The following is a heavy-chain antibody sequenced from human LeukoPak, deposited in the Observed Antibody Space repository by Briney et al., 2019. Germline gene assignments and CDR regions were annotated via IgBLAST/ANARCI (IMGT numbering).Heavy chain of an antibody. CDR3: ARGSDGSGYSNFDY. V-gene: IGHV4-31*03. Sequence: SETLSLTCTVSGGSISSGGYYWSWIRQHPGKGLEWSGYIYYSGSTYYNPSLKSRVTISVDTSKNQFSLKLSSVTAADTAVYYCARGSDGSGYSNFDYWGQGTLVTVSS. J-gene: IGHJ4*02. D-gene: IGHD3-22*01. CDR2: IYYSGST. CDR1: GGSISSGGYY.